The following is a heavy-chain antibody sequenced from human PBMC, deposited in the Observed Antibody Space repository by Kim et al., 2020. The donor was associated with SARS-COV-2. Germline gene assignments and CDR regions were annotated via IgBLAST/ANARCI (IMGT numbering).Heavy chain of an antibody. CDR1: GFTFSSYA. CDR2: ISYDGSNK. D-gene: IGHD6-6*01. Sequence: GGSLRLSCAASGFTFSSYAMHWVRQAPGKGLEWVAVISYDGSNKYYADSVKGRFTISRDNSKNTLYLQMNSLRAEDTAVYYCARGSIAARPSYYYGMDVWGQGTTVTVSS. J-gene: IGHJ6*02. CDR3: ARGSIAARPSYYYGMDV. V-gene: IGHV3-30*04.